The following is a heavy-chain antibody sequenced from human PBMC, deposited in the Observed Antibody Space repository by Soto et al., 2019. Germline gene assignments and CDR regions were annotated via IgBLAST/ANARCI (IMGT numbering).Heavy chain of an antibody. Sequence: EVQLVESGGGLVQPGGSLRLSCVASGIPVSSNYMTWVRQAPGKGLEWVAVLHSGGDTYYANSVKGRFTISRHDSTNTLFLQMNSLTAEDTSVYYCARDVPYYSASRMDVWGQGTTVTVSS. CDR1: GIPVSSNY. V-gene: IGHV3-53*04. J-gene: IGHJ6*02. CDR3: ARDVPYYSASRMDV. D-gene: IGHD3-10*01. CDR2: LHSGGDT.